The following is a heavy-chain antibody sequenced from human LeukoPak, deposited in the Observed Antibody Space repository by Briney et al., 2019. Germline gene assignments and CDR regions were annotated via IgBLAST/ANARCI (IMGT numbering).Heavy chain of an antibody. CDR1: GGSISSYY. CDR3: ARHLRVAGKGFDY. V-gene: IGHV4-59*08. CDR2: IYYSEST. Sequence: SETLSLTCTVSGGSISSYYWSWIRQPPGKGLGWIGYIYYSESTNYNPSLKSRVTISVDTSKDQFSLKLSSVTAADTAVYYCARHLRVAGKGFDYWGQGTLVTVSS. D-gene: IGHD6-19*01. J-gene: IGHJ4*02.